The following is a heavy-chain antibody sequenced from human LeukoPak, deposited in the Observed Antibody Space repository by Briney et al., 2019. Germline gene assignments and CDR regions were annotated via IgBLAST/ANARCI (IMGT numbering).Heavy chain of an antibody. V-gene: IGHV3-7*01. J-gene: IGHJ6*02. CDR1: GFTFSAHW. CDR3: AREQVVVGRGYYGMDV. Sequence: GGSLRLSCAASGFTFSAHWMSWVRQAPGKGLEWVANIKQDESEKSYVDSVKGRFTISRDSAKKSLYLQMNSLRAEDTAVYYCAREQVVVGRGYYGMDVWGQGTTVTVSS. D-gene: IGHD2-2*01. CDR2: IKQDESEK.